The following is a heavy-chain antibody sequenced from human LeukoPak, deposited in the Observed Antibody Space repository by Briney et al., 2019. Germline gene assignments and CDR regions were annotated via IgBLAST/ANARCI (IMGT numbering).Heavy chain of an antibody. CDR2: ISAYNGNT. Sequence: GASVKVSCKASGYTFTSYGISWVRQAPGQGLEWMGWISAYNGNTNYAQKLQGRVTMTTDTSTSTAYTELRSLRSDDTAVYYCAAGWLSSYYYGMDVWGQGTTVTVSS. V-gene: IGHV1-18*01. D-gene: IGHD3-22*01. J-gene: IGHJ6*02. CDR3: AAGWLSSYYYGMDV. CDR1: GYTFTSYG.